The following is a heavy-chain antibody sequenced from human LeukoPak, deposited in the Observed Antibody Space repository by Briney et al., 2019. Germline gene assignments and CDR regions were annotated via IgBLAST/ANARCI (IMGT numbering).Heavy chain of an antibody. J-gene: IGHJ4*02. CDR2: LSGSGITT. CDR1: GFTFSNSA. Sequence: PGGSLRLSCAASGFTFSNSAMSWVRQAPGKGLEWVSTLSGSGITTYYADSVKGRFTISRDNAKNSLYLQMNSLRAEDTALYYCAKDGTRRRVPVGIDYWGQGTLVTVSS. D-gene: IGHD2-2*01. CDR3: AKDGTRRRVPVGIDY. V-gene: IGHV3-23*01.